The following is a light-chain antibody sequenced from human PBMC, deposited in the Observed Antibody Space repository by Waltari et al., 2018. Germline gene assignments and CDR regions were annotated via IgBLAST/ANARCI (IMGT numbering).Light chain of an antibody. V-gene: IGLV2-14*01. CDR3: SSQSSNDVVL. J-gene: IGLJ2*01. Sequence: QSALTQPASVSGSPGQSVTIFCAGTRNDSGGYNSVSWYQEYPGQATRVIIYDVSDRPSGVSDRFSGSKSGNTASLTISGLQAEDEADYYCSSQSSNDVVLFGGGTKLTVL. CDR1: RNDSGGYNS. CDR2: DVS.